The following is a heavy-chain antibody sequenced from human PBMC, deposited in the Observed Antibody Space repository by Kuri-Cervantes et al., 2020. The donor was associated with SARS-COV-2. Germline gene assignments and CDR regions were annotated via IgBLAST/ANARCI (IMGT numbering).Heavy chain of an antibody. D-gene: IGHD3-10*01. Sequence: ASVKVSCKASGYTFTGYYMHWVRQAPGQGLEWMGWLNPNTGGTNYAQKFQGWVTMTRDTSLTTAYMELTRLTSDDSAVYFCARGEAARGLMVVFKWRGAGPLHLWGQGTLVTVSS. V-gene: IGHV1-2*04. CDR2: LNPNTGGT. CDR3: ARGEAARGLMVVFKWRGAGPLHL. CDR1: GYTFTGYY. J-gene: IGHJ5*02.